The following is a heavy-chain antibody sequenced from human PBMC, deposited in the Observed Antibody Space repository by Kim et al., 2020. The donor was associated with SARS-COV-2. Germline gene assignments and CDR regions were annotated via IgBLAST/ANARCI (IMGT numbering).Heavy chain of an antibody. Sequence: GESLKISCKGSGYSFTSYWIGWVRQMPGKGLEWMGIIYPGDSDTRYSPSFQGQVTISADKSISTAYLQWSSLKASDTAMYYCAIYYVYSNEPYYFDYWGQGTLVTVSS. CDR1: GYSFTSYW. CDR2: IYPGDSDT. J-gene: IGHJ4*02. CDR3: AIYYVYSNEPYYFDY. D-gene: IGHD6-13*01. V-gene: IGHV5-51*01.